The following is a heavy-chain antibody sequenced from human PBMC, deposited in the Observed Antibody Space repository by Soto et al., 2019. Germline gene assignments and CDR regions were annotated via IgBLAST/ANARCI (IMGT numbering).Heavy chain of an antibody. D-gene: IGHD6-6*01. J-gene: IGHJ6*02. CDR3: ARAVEYSSSFLYSYGMDV. Sequence: ASVKVSCKASGYTFTGYYMHWVRQAPGQGLEWMGWINPNSGGTNYAQKFQGWVTMTRDTSISTAYMELSRLRSDDTAVYYCARAVEYSSSFLYSYGMDVWGQGTTVTVSS. V-gene: IGHV1-2*04. CDR1: GYTFTGYY. CDR2: INPNSGGT.